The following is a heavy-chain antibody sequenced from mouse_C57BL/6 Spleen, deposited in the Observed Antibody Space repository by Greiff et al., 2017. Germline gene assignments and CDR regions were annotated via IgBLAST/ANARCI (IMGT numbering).Heavy chain of an antibody. CDR2: IDPSDSYT. V-gene: IGHV1-69*01. J-gene: IGHJ4*01. D-gene: IGHD1-1*01. CDR3: ALLRRGYAMDY. Sequence: VQLQQSGAELVMPGASVKLSCKASGYTFTSYWMHWVKQRPGQGLEWIGEIDPSDSYTNSNQKFKGKSTLTVDKSSSTAYMQLSSLTSEDSAVYYCALLRRGYAMDYWGQGTSVTVSS. CDR1: GYTFTSYW.